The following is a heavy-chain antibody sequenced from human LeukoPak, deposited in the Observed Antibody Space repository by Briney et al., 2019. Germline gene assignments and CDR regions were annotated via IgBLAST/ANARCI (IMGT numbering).Heavy chain of an antibody. CDR1: GFTFSNYG. D-gene: IGHD3-22*01. V-gene: IGHV3-30*18. CDR2: ISYDGSNN. Sequence: PGGSLRLSCAASGFTFSNYGMHWVRQAPGKGLEWVAVISYDGSNNYYADSVKGRFTISRDNSKNTLYLQMNSLRAEDTAVYYCAKASTSSGYYYVRVDNWGQGTLVTVSS. CDR3: AKASTSSGYYYVRVDN. J-gene: IGHJ4*02.